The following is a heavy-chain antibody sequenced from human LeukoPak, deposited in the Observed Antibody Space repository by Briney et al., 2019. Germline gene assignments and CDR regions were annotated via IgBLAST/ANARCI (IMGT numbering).Heavy chain of an antibody. J-gene: IGHJ3*02. CDR2: MNPNSGNT. CDR1: GYTFTSYD. CDR3: ATALASSDDAFDI. D-gene: IGHD3-22*01. Sequence: ASVTVSFTASGYTFTSYDINWVRQATGQGLEWMGWMNPNSGNTGYAQKFQGRVTMTRNTSISTAYMELSSLRSEDTAVYYCATALASSDDAFDIWGQGTMVTVSS. V-gene: IGHV1-8*01.